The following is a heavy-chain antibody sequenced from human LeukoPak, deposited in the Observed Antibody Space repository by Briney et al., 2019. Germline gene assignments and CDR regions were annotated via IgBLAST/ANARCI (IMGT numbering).Heavy chain of an antibody. CDR1: GFTLITYS. CDR3: AKAPVTSCRGVFCYPFVY. J-gene: IGHJ4*01. Sequence: SGESLRLSCAASGFTLITYSMSWVRQPPGKGLEWVANIKQEGNEKYYVDSVKGRFTISRENAKNSLYLQMNSLRVEDAGVYYCAKAPVTSCRGVFCYPFVYWGHGTLVTVSS. D-gene: IGHD2-21*01. V-gene: IGHV3-7*03. CDR2: IKQEGNEK.